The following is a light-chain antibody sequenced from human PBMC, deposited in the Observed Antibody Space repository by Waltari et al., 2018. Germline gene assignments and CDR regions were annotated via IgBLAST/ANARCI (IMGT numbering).Light chain of an antibody. V-gene: IGLV4-69*01. CDR2: VNSDGSH. CDR1: SGHRSNV. Sequence: QLVLTQSPSASASLGASVKLTCTLSSGHRSNVIAWLQQQSEKGPRYLMKVNSDGSHSKGDEIPDRFSGSSSGAERYLTISSLQSEDEADYSCQTGGHGTWVFGGGTKLTVL. CDR3: QTGGHGTWV. J-gene: IGLJ3*02.